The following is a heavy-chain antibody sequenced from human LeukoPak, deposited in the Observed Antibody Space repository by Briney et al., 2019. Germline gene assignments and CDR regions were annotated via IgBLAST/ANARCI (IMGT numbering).Heavy chain of an antibody. CDR3: ARIHPFGELLLD. V-gene: IGHV4-39*07. CDR1: GGSISSSSYY. Sequence: PSETLSLTCTVSGGSISSSSYYWGWIRQPPGKGLEWIGSIYYSGSTYYNPSLKSRVTISVDTSRNQFSLKLSSVTAADTAVYYCARIHPFGELLLDWGQGTLVTVSS. J-gene: IGHJ4*02. D-gene: IGHD3-10*01. CDR2: IYYSGST.